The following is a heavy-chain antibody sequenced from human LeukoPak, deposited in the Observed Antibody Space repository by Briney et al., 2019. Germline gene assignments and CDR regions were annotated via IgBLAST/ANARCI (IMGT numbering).Heavy chain of an antibody. D-gene: IGHD2-2*01. Sequence: SETLSLTCTVSGGSISSYYWSWIRQPPGKGLEWIGYIYYSGSTNYNPSLKSRVTISVDTSKNQFSLKLSSVTAADTAVYYCARDRCSSTSCSDFDYWGQGTLVTVSS. CDR2: IYYSGST. CDR3: ARDRCSSTSCSDFDY. CDR1: GGSISSYY. V-gene: IGHV4-59*01. J-gene: IGHJ4*02.